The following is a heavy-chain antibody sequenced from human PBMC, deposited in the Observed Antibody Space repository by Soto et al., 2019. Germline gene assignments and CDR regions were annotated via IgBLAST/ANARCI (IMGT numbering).Heavy chain of an antibody. J-gene: IGHJ5*02. D-gene: IGHD3-22*01. V-gene: IGHV5-51*01. CDR2: IYPGDSDT. CDR3: ARGSSGYRPSAWFDP. CDR1: GYSFTSYW. Sequence: RGESLKISCKGSGYSFTSYWIGWVRQMPGKGLEWMGIIYPGDSDTRYSPSFQGQVTISADKSISTAYLQWSSLKASDTAMYYCARGSSGYRPSAWFDPWGQGTLVTVSS.